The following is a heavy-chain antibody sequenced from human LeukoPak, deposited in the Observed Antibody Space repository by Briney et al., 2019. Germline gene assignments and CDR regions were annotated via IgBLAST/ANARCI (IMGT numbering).Heavy chain of an antibody. CDR1: GGSISSGGYY. Sequence: SETLSLTCTVSGGSISSGGYYWSWIRQPPGKGLEWIGYIYYSGSTNYNPSLKSRVTISVDTSKNQFSLKLSSVTAADTAVYYCASSSFVYGSVDYWGQGTLVTVSS. D-gene: IGHD3-10*01. CDR2: IYYSGST. V-gene: IGHV4-61*08. CDR3: ASSSFVYGSVDY. J-gene: IGHJ4*02.